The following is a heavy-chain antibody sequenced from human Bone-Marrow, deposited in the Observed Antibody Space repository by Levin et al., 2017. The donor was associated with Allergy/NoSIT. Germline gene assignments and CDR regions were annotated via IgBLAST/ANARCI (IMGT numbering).Heavy chain of an antibody. D-gene: IGHD6-25*01. V-gene: IGHV4-34*01. CDR1: GGSFDNFH. Sequence: SETLSLTCAVYGGSFDNFHWNWVRQAPGKRLEWLGETHQSGDTNYSPSLKSRVTISLDTSKNQYFLRLRSITAADTAVYYCARVPGSMDVWGQGTTVIVSS. CDR3: ARVPGSMDV. CDR2: THQSGDT. J-gene: IGHJ6*02.